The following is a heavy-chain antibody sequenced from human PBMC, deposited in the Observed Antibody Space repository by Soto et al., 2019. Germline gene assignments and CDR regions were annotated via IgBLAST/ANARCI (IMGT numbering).Heavy chain of an antibody. D-gene: IGHD3-9*01. CDR2: ISSSSSTI. V-gene: IGHV3-48*01. Sequence: GGSLRLSCAASGFTFSSYSMNWVRQAPGKGLEWVSYISSSSSTIYYADSVKGRFTISRDNAKNSLYLQMNSLRAEDTAVYYCAKDLNYDILTGYYGSPSFDYWGQGTLVTVSS. CDR1: GFTFSSYS. J-gene: IGHJ4*02. CDR3: AKDLNYDILTGYYGSPSFDY.